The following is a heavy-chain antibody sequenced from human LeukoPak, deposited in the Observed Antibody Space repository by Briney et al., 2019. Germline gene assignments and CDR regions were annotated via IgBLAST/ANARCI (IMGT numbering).Heavy chain of an antibody. CDR2: IYTNGS. CDR1: GGSISSGSYY. V-gene: IGHV4-61*09. Sequence: SETLSLTCTVSGGSISSGSYYWSWIRQPAGKGLEWIGHIYTNGSPSLKSRVTISVDTSKNPFSLKLSSVTAADTAVYYCARGRQQQVLMKVKKEYYFDCWGQGTLVTVSS. CDR3: ARGRQQQVLMKVKKEYYFDC. D-gene: IGHD6-13*01. J-gene: IGHJ4*02.